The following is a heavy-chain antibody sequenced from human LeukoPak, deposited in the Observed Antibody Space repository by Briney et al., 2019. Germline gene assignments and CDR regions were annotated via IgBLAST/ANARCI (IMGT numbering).Heavy chain of an antibody. J-gene: IGHJ5*02. CDR3: AREEIVVVPAASTIWFDP. D-gene: IGHD2-2*01. CDR2: IYHSGST. CDR1: GGSISSSSYY. Sequence: SETLSLTCTVSGGSISSSSYYWGWIRQPPGKGLEWIGSIYHSGSTYYNPSLKSRVTMSVDTSKNQFSLKLSSVTAADTAVYYCAREEIVVVPAASTIWFDPWGQGTLVTVSS. V-gene: IGHV4-39*07.